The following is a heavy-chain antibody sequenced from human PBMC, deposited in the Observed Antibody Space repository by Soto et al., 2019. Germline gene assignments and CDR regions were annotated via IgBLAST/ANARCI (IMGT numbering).Heavy chain of an antibody. J-gene: IGHJ5*01. Sequence: SETLSLTCTVTGGTLSGYYWTWIRQSAGGGLEWIGRIYSSGSTNYNPSLKSRVTISLDTSMSHFSLRLRSVSAADTAVYYCARGQRFSSW. CDR1: GGTLSGYY. CDR3: ARGQRFSS. D-gene: IGHD3-3*01. V-gene: IGHV4-4*07. CDR2: IYSSGST.